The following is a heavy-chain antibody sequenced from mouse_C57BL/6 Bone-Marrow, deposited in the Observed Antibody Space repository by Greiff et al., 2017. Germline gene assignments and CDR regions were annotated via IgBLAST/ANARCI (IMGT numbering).Heavy chain of an antibody. Sequence: VMLVESGAELVKPGASVKLSCKASGYTFTEYTIHWVKQRSGQGLEWIGWFYPGSGSIKYNEKFKDKATLTADKSSSTVYMELSRLTAEDSAVYFCARHEDRVRRRGFAYWGQGTLVTVSA. J-gene: IGHJ3*01. D-gene: IGHD3-3*01. CDR3: ARHEDRVRRRGFAY. CDR2: FYPGSGSI. V-gene: IGHV1-62-2*01. CDR1: GYTFTEYT.